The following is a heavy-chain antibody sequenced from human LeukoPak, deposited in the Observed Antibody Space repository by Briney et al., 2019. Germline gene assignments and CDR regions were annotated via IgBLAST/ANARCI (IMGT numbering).Heavy chain of an antibody. CDR1: GYTFTGYY. Sequence: ASVKVSCKASGYTFTGYYMHWVRQAPGQGLEWMGWINPNSGGTNYAQKFQGWVTMTRDTSISTAYMELSRLRSDDTAVYYCARSDFYSSGRYIDYWGQGTLVTVSS. CDR3: ARSDFYSSGRYIDY. CDR2: INPNSGGT. J-gene: IGHJ4*02. V-gene: IGHV1-2*04. D-gene: IGHD6-19*01.